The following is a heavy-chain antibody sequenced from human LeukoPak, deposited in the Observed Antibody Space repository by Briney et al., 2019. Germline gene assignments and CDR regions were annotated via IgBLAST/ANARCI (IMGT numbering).Heavy chain of an antibody. D-gene: IGHD3-22*01. V-gene: IGHV3-23*01. CDR2: ITGSGAST. CDR1: GFTFNNYA. J-gene: IGHJ3*02. Sequence: GGSLRLSCTASGFTFNNYAMTWVRQAPGKGLEWVSAITGSGASTNYADSVKGRFTISRDNSKNTAYLQMNSLRAEDTAVYYCAKDSPDSSGYYAFDIWGQGTMVTVSS. CDR3: AKDSPDSSGYYAFDI.